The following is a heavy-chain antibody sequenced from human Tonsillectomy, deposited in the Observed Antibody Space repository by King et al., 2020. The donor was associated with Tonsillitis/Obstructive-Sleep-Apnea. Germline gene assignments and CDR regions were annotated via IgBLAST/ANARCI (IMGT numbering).Heavy chain of an antibody. CDR3: ARWGQTAQRVYCYYYMDV. CDR2: INHSGST. Sequence: VQLPQWGAGLLKPSETLSLTCAVYGGSFSGYYWSWIRQPPGKGLEWIGEINHSGSTNYNPSLKSRVTISVDTSKNQFSLKLSSVTAADTAVYYCARWGQTAQRVYCYYYMDVWGKGTTVTVSS. D-gene: IGHD1-1*01. CDR1: GGSFSGYY. J-gene: IGHJ6*03. V-gene: IGHV4-34*01.